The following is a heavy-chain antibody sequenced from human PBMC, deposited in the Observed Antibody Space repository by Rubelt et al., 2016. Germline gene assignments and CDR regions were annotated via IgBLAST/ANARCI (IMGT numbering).Heavy chain of an antibody. D-gene: IGHD6-13*01. CDR3: ARERVAAAGTGYHFDY. J-gene: IGHJ4*02. V-gene: IGHV4-39*07. CDR1: GGSMSSSSYY. Sequence: QLQLQESGPGLVKPSETLSLTCTVSGGSMSSSSYYWGWIRQPPGKGLEWIGSIYYSGSTYYNPSPKSRVTSSVDTSKNQFSLKLSSVTAADTAVYYCARERVAAAGTGYHFDYWGQGTLVTVSS. CDR2: IYYSGST.